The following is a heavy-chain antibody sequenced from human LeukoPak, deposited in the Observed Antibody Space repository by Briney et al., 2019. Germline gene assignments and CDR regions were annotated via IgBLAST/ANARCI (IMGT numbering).Heavy chain of an antibody. CDR2: IKPKTDGETT. Sequence: GGSLRLSCAASGFTFSNAYMNWVRQAPGKGLEWVGRIKPKTDGETTEYAAPVKGRFSISRDDSKNMLYLQMNSLKIEDTAVYYCITPLPYSAQGGQGTLVTVSS. V-gene: IGHV3-15*07. D-gene: IGHD2-21*01. CDR1: GFTFSNAY. J-gene: IGHJ4*02. CDR3: ITPLPYSAQ.